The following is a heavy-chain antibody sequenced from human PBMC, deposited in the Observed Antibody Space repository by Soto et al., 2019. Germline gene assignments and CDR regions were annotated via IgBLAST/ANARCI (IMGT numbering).Heavy chain of an antibody. CDR1: GGSFSGYY. J-gene: IGHJ4*02. CDR2: INHSGST. CDR3: ARGSSIAARRGRYFDY. Sequence: QVQLQQWGAGLLKPSETLSLTCAVYGGSFSGYYWSWIRQPPGKGLEWIGEINHSGSTNYNPSLKSRVTISVDTSKNQFSLKLSSVIAADTAVYYCARGSSIAARRGRYFDYWGQGTLVTVSS. V-gene: IGHV4-34*01. D-gene: IGHD6-6*01.